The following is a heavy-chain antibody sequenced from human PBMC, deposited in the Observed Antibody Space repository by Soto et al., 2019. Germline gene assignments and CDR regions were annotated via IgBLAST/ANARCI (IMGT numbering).Heavy chain of an antibody. Sequence: QVQLVESGGGLVKPGGSLRLSCAASGFTLSDYYMSWIRQAPGKGLEWVSYIGSSGSIIYNADSVKGRFTISRDNAKNSLYLQVNSLRAEDTAVYYCARDRSSSWYGRGYHYYGMDVWGQGTTVTVSS. CDR3: ARDRSSSWYGRGYHYYGMDV. CDR1: GFTLSDYY. V-gene: IGHV3-11*01. CDR2: IGSSGSII. D-gene: IGHD6-13*01. J-gene: IGHJ6*02.